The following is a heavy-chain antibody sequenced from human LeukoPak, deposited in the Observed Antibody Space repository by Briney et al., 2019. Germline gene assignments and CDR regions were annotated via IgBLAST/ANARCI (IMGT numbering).Heavy chain of an antibody. CDR1: GGSFRGYY. D-gene: IGHD6-19*01. CDR2: INHSGST. J-gene: IGHJ4*02. CDR3: ARVLYSSGWHSFDF. Sequence: SETLSLTCAVYGGSFRGYYWSWIRQPPGKGLEWIGEINHSGSTNYKPSLKTRVTISVDTSKNQFSLKLTSVTAADTAVYYCARVLYSSGWHSFDFWGQGTLVTVSS. V-gene: IGHV4-34*01.